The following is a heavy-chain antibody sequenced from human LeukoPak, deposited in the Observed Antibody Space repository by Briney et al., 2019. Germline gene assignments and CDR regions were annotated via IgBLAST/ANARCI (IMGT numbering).Heavy chain of an antibody. V-gene: IGHV1-69*04. CDR3: AKGGRLRYLDWLLQLDY. Sequence: GASVKVSRKASGGTFSSYAISWVRQAPGQGLEWMGRIIPILGIANYAQKFQGRVTITADKSTSTAYMELSSLRAEDTAVYYCAKGGRLRYLDWLLQLDYWGQGTLVTVSS. D-gene: IGHD3-9*01. CDR2: IIPILGIA. J-gene: IGHJ4*02. CDR1: GGTFSSYA.